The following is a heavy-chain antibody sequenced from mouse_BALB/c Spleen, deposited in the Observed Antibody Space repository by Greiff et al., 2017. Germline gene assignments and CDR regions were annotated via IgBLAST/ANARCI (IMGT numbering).Heavy chain of an antibody. V-gene: IGHV2-9*02. CDR2: IWAGGST. CDR3: ASHITTATRFAY. D-gene: IGHD1-2*01. J-gene: IGHJ3*01. CDR1: GFSLTSYG. Sequence: VKLEESGPGLVAPSQSLSITCTVSGFSLTSYGVHWVRQPPGKGLEWLGVIWAGGSTNYNSALMSRLSISKDNSKSQVFLKMNSLQTDDTAMYYCASHITTATRFAYWGQGTLVTVSA.